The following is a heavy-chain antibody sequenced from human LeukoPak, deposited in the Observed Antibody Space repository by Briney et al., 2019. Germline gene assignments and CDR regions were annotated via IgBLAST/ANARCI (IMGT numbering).Heavy chain of an antibody. Sequence: SETLSLTCTVSGGSISSGGYYWSWIRQHPGKGLEWIGYIYYSGSTNYNPSLKSRVTISVDTSKNQFSLKLSSVTAADTAVYYCARGGRDGYNFRFDYWGQGTLVTVSS. J-gene: IGHJ4*02. V-gene: IGHV4-61*08. CDR2: IYYSGST. CDR1: GGSISSGGYY. D-gene: IGHD5-24*01. CDR3: ARGGRDGYNFRFDY.